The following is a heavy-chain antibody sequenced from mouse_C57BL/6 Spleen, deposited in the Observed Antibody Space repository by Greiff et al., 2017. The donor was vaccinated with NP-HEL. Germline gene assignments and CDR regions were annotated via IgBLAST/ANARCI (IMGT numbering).Heavy chain of an antibody. Sequence: VQLQQSGAELVRPGASVKLSCTASGFNIKDDYMHWVKQRPEQGLEWIGWIDPENGDTEYASKFQGKATITADTSSNTAYLQLSSLTSEDTAVYYCTTRARTAYYFDYWGQGTTLTVSS. CDR2: IDPENGDT. V-gene: IGHV14-4*01. CDR1: GFNIKDDY. CDR3: TTRARTAYYFDY. J-gene: IGHJ2*01. D-gene: IGHD1-2*01.